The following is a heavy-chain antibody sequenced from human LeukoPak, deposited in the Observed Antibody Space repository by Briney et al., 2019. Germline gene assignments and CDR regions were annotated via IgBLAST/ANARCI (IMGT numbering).Heavy chain of an antibody. D-gene: IGHD3-10*01. CDR3: ARPTRRFGELFDAFDI. J-gene: IGHJ3*02. CDR1: GSTLTNYG. V-gene: IGHV1-18*01. CDR2: ISAYNGNT. Sequence: ASGKVSFTASGSTLTNYGITWVRQAPGQGLEWMGWISAYNGNTNYAQKLQGRVTITTDTSSTTAYMELRSLRSDDTAVYYCARPTRRFGELFDAFDIWGQGTMVTVSS.